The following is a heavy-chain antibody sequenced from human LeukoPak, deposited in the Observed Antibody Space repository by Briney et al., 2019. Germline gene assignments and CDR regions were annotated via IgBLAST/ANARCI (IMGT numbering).Heavy chain of an antibody. V-gene: IGHV3-30-3*01. D-gene: IGHD5-18*01. CDR3: ARDTAMGEYYFDY. Sequence: GGSLRLSCAASGFTFSSYAMHWVRQAPGKGLEWVAVISYDGSNKYYADSVKGRFTISRDNSKNTLYLQMNSLRAEDTAVYYCARDTAMGEYYFDYWGQGTLVIVSS. J-gene: IGHJ4*02. CDR2: ISYDGSNK. CDR1: GFTFSSYA.